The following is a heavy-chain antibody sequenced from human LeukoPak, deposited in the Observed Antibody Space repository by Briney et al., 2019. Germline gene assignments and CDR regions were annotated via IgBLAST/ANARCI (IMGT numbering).Heavy chain of an antibody. CDR1: GFAFSSYW. Sequence: GGSLRLSCAASGFAFSSYWMHWVRRPPGKGLVWVSHINPDARTTTYADSVKGRFTISRDNAQNTLYLQMNSLRAGDTAVYYCARGTALQDYWGQGTLVTVSS. CDR3: ARGTALQDY. J-gene: IGHJ4*02. D-gene: IGHD2/OR15-2a*01. CDR2: INPDARTT. V-gene: IGHV3-74*01.